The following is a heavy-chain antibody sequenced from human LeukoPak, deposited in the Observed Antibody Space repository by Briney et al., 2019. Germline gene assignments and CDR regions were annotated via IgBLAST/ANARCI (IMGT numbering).Heavy chain of an antibody. Sequence: SETLSLTCAVYGGSFSGYYWSWIRQPPGKGLEWIGEINHSGSTNYNPPLKSRVTISVDTSKNQFSLKLSSVTAADTAVYYCARDPVLRYYYDSSGYYLDYWGQGTLVTVSS. CDR1: GGSFSGYY. CDR3: ARDPVLRYYYDSSGYYLDY. CDR2: INHSGST. J-gene: IGHJ4*02. D-gene: IGHD3-22*01. V-gene: IGHV4-34*01.